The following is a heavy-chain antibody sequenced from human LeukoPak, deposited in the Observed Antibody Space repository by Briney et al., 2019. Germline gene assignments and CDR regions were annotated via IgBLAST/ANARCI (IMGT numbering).Heavy chain of an antibody. CDR2: INHSGST. CDR1: GGSFSGYY. Sequence: SETLSLTCAVYGGSFSGYYWSWIRQPPGKGLEWIGEINHSGSTNYNPSLKSRVTISVDTSKNQFSLKRSSVTAADTAVYYCARRVKPQYYYDSSGYQHFDYWGQGTLVTVSS. D-gene: IGHD3-22*01. J-gene: IGHJ4*02. V-gene: IGHV4-34*01. CDR3: ARRVKPQYYYDSSGYQHFDY.